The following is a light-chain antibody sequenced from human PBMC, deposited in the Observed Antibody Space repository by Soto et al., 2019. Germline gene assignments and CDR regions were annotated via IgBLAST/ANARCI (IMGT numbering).Light chain of an antibody. Sequence: EIVMTHSPATLSVSPWEVATLSCRASQSVSSKLAWYQQKPGQAPRLLIYDASNRATGIPARFSGSGSGTDFTLTISSLEPEDFAVYYCQQRSNWWTFGQGTKVDNK. V-gene: IGKV3-11*01. J-gene: IGKJ1*01. CDR3: QQRSNWWT. CDR2: DAS. CDR1: QSVSSK.